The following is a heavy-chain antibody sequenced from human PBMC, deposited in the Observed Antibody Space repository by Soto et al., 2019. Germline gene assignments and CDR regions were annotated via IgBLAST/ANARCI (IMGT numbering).Heavy chain of an antibody. Sequence: RLSFAASGXTCSSYSMNWVRQAPGKGLEWVSSISSSSSYIYYADSVKGRFTISRDNAKNSLYLQMNSLRAEDTAVYYCARWASAALWFDPWGQGTLVTVSS. J-gene: IGHJ5*02. V-gene: IGHV3-21*01. CDR2: ISSSSSYI. CDR1: GXTCSSYS. D-gene: IGHD2-15*01. CDR3: ARWASAALWFDP.